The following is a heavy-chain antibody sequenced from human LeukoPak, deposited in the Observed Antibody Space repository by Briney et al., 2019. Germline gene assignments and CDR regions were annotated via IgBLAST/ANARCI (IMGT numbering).Heavy chain of an antibody. J-gene: IGHJ5*02. V-gene: IGHV3-30*02. Sequence: GGSLRLSCAASGFTFSSYGMHWVRQAPGKGLEWVAFIRYDGSNKYYADSVKGRFTISRDNSKNTLYLQMNSLRAEDTAVYYCAKDLSSSRGADWFDPWGQGTLVTVSS. CDR2: IRYDGSNK. CDR1: GFTFSSYG. CDR3: AKDLSSSRGADWFDP. D-gene: IGHD6-13*01.